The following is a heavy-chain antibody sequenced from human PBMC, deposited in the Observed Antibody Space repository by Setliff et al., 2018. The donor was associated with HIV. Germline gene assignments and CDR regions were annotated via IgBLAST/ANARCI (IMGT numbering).Heavy chain of an antibody. CDR3: ARGAEDLAINPPSFDYYFDY. D-gene: IGHD3-9*01. V-gene: IGHV4-38-2*02. CDR2: LYYGGNT. Sequence: SETLSLTCSVSPYSISSGYYWGWLRQPPGKGLEWIGCLYYGGNTYYNPSLKSRVAMSIDTSKNEVSLRLKSVTAADTAIYFCARGAEDLAINPPSFDYYFDYWGQGTPVTVSS. J-gene: IGHJ4*02. CDR1: PYSISSGYY.